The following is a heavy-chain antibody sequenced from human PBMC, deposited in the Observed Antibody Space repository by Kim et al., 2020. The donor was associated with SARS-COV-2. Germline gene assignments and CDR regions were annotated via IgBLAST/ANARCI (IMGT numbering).Heavy chain of an antibody. D-gene: IGHD3-9*01. J-gene: IGHJ3*01. Sequence: VKGRFKIYRDNAKNTLYLQRNSLRAEDTAVYYCARDRYHRMLSGYNDAFDVWGQGTMVTVPS. V-gene: IGHV3-48*03. CDR3: ARDRYHRMLSGYNDAFDV.